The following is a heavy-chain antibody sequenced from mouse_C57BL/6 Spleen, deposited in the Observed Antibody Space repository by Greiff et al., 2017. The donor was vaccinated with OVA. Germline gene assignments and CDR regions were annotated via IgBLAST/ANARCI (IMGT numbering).Heavy chain of an antibody. CDR1: GYTFTSYW. D-gene: IGHD1-1*01. J-gene: IGHJ1*03. CDR2: IYPGSGST. CDR3: ARERITTVVATRYFDV. V-gene: IGHV1-55*01. Sequence: QVQLQQPGAELVKPGASVKMSCKASGYTFTSYWITWVKQRPGQGLEWIGDIYPGSGSTNYNEKFKSKATLTVDTSSSTAYMQLSSLTSEDSAVYYWARERITTVVATRYFDVWGTGTTVTVSS.